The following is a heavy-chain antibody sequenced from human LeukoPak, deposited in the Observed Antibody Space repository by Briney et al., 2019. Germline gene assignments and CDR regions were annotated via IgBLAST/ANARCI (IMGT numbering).Heavy chain of an antibody. Sequence: KPLETQSLTCTVSGGSIRSSSYYWRWIRQPPGKGLERIGRIYYSGSTNYKPSLRSRVTISVDTSKNQFSLKLSSVTAADTAVYYCARHAGSYYTYNFDYWGQGTLVTVSS. CDR1: GGSIRSSSYY. D-gene: IGHD3-22*01. CDR3: ARHAGSYYTYNFDY. J-gene: IGHJ4*02. CDR2: IYYSGST. V-gene: IGHV4-39*01.